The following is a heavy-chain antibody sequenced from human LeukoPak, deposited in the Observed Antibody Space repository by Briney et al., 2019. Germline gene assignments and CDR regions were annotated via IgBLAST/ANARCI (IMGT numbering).Heavy chain of an antibody. D-gene: IGHD1-14*01. V-gene: IGHV4-59*01. CDR2: IYYSGST. Sequence: SETLSLTCTVSGGSISSYYWSWIRQPPGKGLEWIGYIYYSGSTNYNPSLKSRVTISVDTSKNQFSLKLSSVTAADTAVYYCARGPSKPDNWFDPWGQGTLVTVSS. J-gene: IGHJ5*02. CDR1: GGSISSYY. CDR3: ARGPSKPDNWFDP.